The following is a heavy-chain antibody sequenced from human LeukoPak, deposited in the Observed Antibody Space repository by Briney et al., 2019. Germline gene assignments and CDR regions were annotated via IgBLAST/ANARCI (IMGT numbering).Heavy chain of an antibody. CDR3: ARAGAFGYSGSYYRFDY. CDR1: GGSFSSYA. CDR2: VIPIFVTA. J-gene: IGHJ4*02. V-gene: IGHV1-69*01. D-gene: IGHD1-26*01. Sequence: SVKVSCKASGGSFSSYAISWVRQAPGQGLEWMGGVIPIFVTANYAQKFQGRVTITADESTSTAYMELSSLRSEDTAVYYCARAGAFGYSGSYYRFDYWGQGTLVTVSS.